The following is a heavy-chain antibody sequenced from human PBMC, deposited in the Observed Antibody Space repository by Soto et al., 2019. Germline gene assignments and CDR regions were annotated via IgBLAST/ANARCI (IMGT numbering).Heavy chain of an antibody. D-gene: IGHD2-15*01. J-gene: IGHJ6*02. CDR3: ARDSLGENGMDV. V-gene: IGHV2-70*01. CDR2: IDWDDDK. CDR1: GFSLNTAEMC. Sequence: CGPTLVNPTQTLTLTCTFSGFSLNTAEMCVSWIRQPPGKALEWLALIDWDDDKYYSTSLKSRLTISKDTSKNQVFLKMTNMDPVETATYYCARDSLGENGMDVWGQGTTVTVSS.